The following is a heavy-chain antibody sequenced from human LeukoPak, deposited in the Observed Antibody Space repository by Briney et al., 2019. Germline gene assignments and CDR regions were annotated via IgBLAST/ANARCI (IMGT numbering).Heavy chain of an antibody. V-gene: IGHV3-7*01. Sequence: PGGSLRLSCAASRFTFSSYWMSWVRQAPGKGLEWVANIKQDGSEKYYVDSVKGRFTISRDNAKNSLYLQMNSLRAEDTAVYYCARDFRITYYYGSGSYYLDYWGQGTLVTVSS. CDR1: RFTFSSYW. J-gene: IGHJ4*02. D-gene: IGHD3-10*01. CDR3: ARDFRITYYYGSGSYYLDY. CDR2: IKQDGSEK.